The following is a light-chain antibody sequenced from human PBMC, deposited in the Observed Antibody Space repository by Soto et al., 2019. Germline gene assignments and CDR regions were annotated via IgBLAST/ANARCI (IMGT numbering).Light chain of an antibody. Sequence: DIQMTQSPSTLSASVGDRVIIACRASQSMSSWLAWYQQKPGKAPKLLIYDASTLRSGASSRFSGRGSGTEVTLISSSRPPDHFASYYCHQYKSYWETCGRGTKVEIK. V-gene: IGKV1-5*01. CDR3: HQYKSYWET. J-gene: IGKJ1*01. CDR2: DAS. CDR1: QSMSSW.